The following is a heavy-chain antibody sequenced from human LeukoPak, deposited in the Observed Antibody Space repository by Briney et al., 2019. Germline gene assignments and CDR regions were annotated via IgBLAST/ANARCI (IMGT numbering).Heavy chain of an antibody. D-gene: IGHD2-15*01. CDR3: ARGRPSPCSGGSCSVKYFQH. CDR2: IWYDGSNK. Sequence: GGSLRLSCAASGFTFSSYGMHWVRQAPGKGLEWVAVIWYDGSNKYYADSVKGRFTISRDNSKNTLYLQMNSLRAEDTAVYYCARGRPSPCSGGSCSVKYFQHWGQGTLVTVSS. J-gene: IGHJ1*01. CDR1: GFTFSSYG. V-gene: IGHV3-33*01.